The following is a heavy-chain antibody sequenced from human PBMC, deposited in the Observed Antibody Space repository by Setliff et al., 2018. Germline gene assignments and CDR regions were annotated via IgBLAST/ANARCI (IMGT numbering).Heavy chain of an antibody. CDR2: TYYNGDT. D-gene: IGHD3-22*01. CDR1: GGSLRDSAIF. J-gene: IGHJ6*03. V-gene: IGHV4-39*01. Sequence: LSETLSLTCTVSGGSLRDSAIFWGWIRQPPGKGLEWIGSTYYNGDTYYNPSLKSRVTMSVDTSNNQFSLKLNYVTVADTAEYFCARHWGEGIAGYYSTSYYYYMDVWGKGTTVTVSS. CDR3: ARHWGEGIAGYYSTSYYYYMDV.